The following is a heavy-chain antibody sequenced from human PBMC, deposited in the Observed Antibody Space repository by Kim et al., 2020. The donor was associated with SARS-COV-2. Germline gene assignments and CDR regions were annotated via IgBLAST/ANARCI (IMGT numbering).Heavy chain of an antibody. Sequence: SETLSLTCAVYGGSFSGYYCSWIRQSPGKWLEWFGEINLGGSTNYNPALKSRSTISVDTSKNQFSLKLISVTAADAAVYYCARVVVAGPRHFYGMDVWGQGTTVTVSS. J-gene: IGHJ6*02. CDR1: GGSFSGYY. CDR2: INLGGST. CDR3: ARVVVAGPRHFYGMDV. D-gene: IGHD2-15*01. V-gene: IGHV4-34*01.